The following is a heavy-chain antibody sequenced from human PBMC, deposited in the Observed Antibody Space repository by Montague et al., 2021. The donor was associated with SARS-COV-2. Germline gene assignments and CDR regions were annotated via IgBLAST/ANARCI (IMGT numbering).Heavy chain of an antibody. CDR3: ALSLRYFHWADAFDV. CDR2: IYNSGST. D-gene: IGHD3-9*01. J-gene: IGHJ3*01. V-gene: IGHV4-59*13. CDR1: GGSIDNYF. Sequence: SETLSLTCTASGGSIDNYFWSWIRQPPGKGLEWIGYIYNSGSTNYNPSLKSRVTMSGDTSNNQFSLKLSSVTAAATAMYYCALSLRYFHWADAFDVWGQGTMVIVSS.